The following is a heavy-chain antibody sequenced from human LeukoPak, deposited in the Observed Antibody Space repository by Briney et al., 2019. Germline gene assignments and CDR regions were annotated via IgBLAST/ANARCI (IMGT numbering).Heavy chain of an antibody. D-gene: IGHD2-15*01. V-gene: IGHV4-4*07. CDR2: IYTSGST. J-gene: IGHJ3*02. CDR1: GGSVSSYY. CDR3: ARVTLGYCSGGSCYHSVNAFDI. Sequence: SETLSLTCTVYGGSVSSYYWSWIRQPAGKGLEWIGRIYTSGSTDYNPSLKSRVTMSVDTSKKQFSLKLSSVTAADTAVYYCARVTLGYCSGGSCYHSVNAFDIWGQGTMVTGSS.